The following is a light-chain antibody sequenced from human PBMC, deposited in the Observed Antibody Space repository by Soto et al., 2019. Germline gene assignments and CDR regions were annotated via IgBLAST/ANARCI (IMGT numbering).Light chain of an antibody. J-gene: IGKJ5*01. CDR3: QQYGSSPSIT. V-gene: IGKV3-15*01. CDR2: GAS. Sequence: EIVMTQSPAALSVSPGEGATLSCRASQGVNSNLAWYQQKPGQAPRLLIYGASTRATGIPARFSGSGHGTEFTLTISSLQSEDFAVYYCQQYGSSPSITLGQGTRLEIK. CDR1: QGVNSN.